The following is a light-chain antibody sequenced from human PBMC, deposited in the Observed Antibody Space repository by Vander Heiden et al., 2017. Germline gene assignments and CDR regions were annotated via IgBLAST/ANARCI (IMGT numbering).Light chain of an antibody. CDR1: RLGDKY. Sequence: SYDLTQPPSVSVSLGQPASLSCSGDRLGDKYVSWYQQKPGQAPVFVMYQNRKRPSGIPERFSGSNSGNTATLTISGTQAVDEADYYCQAWDTRVVVFGGGTKLTVL. CDR3: QAWDTRVVV. J-gene: IGLJ2*01. CDR2: QNR. V-gene: IGLV3-1*01.